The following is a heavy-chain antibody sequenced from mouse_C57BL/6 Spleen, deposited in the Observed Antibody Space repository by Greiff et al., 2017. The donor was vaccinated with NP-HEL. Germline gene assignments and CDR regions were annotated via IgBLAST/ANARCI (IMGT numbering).Heavy chain of an antibody. CDR1: GYTFTSYW. Sequence: VQLQQPGAELVKPGASVKLSCKASGYTFTSYWMQWVKQRPGQGLEWIGEIDPSDSYTNYNQKFKGKATLTVDTSSSTAYMQLSSLTSEDSAVYYCARDGNFFSYWGQGTLVTVSA. CDR2: IDPSDSYT. CDR3: ARDGNFFSY. J-gene: IGHJ3*01. V-gene: IGHV1-50*01. D-gene: IGHD2-1*01.